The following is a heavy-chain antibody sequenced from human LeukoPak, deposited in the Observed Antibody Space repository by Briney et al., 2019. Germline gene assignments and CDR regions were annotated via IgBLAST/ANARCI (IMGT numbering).Heavy chain of an antibody. J-gene: IGHJ5*02. D-gene: IGHD3-10*01. V-gene: IGHV4-39*01. CDR1: GGSISSSSYY. CDR3: ARPKHMVRGVSWFDP. CDR2: IYYSGST. Sequence: SETLSLTCTVSGGSISSSSYYWGWIRQPPGKGLEWIGSIYYSGSTYYNPSLKSRVTISVDTSKNQFSLKLSSVTAADTAVYYCARPKHMVRGVSWFDPWGQGTLVTVSS.